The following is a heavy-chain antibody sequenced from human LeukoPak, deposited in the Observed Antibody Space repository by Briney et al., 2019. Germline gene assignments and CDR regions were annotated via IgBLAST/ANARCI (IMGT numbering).Heavy chain of an antibody. J-gene: IGHJ4*02. CDR2: ITNSGGTT. D-gene: IGHD3-16*01. CDR3: AKDPPHVSWLFDY. V-gene: IGHV3-23*01. Sequence: GGSLRHSSAQSRFTSSSYAISWVRAAPGRGLECVSAITNSGGTTYYADSVKGRFTISRDNSKNTLYLQMNSLRAEDTAVYYCAKDPPHVSWLFDYWGQGTLVTVSS. CDR1: RFTSSSYA.